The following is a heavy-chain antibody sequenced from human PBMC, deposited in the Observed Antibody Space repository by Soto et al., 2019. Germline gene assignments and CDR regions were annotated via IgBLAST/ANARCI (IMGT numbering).Heavy chain of an antibody. D-gene: IGHD2-21*02. V-gene: IGHV4-39*02. CDR2: IYYAGRP. J-gene: IGHJ4*02. CDR3: ARLMGVVTVDY. CDR1: GGSISSTGHY. Sequence: QLQLQESGPGLVKPSETLSLTCSVSGGSISSTGHYWGWIRQPPGKGLEWIGNIYYAGRPYYNPSLKCRVTLSVDTSKYLFPLALTSVTAAYTAVYYCARLMGVVTVDYWGQGALVTVSS.